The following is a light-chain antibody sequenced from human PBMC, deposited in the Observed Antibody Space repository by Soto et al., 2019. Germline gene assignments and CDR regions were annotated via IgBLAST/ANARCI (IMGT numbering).Light chain of an antibody. V-gene: IGLV3-9*01. CDR1: DIGSTN. CDR2: RDA. Sequence: SYKLTQSLSVSVALGQTAKITCGGNDIGSTNVHWYQQKPGQAPVLVIYRDAIRPSGIPERFSGSNSGNTATLTIGRAQAGDEAHYYCQVWHSSTVVFGGGTKLAVL. J-gene: IGLJ2*01. CDR3: QVWHSSTVV.